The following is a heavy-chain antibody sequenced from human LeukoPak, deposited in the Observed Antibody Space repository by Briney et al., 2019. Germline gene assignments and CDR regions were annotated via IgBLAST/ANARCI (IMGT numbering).Heavy chain of an antibody. J-gene: IGHJ6*02. D-gene: IGHD3-10*01. CDR3: AKMVRGVNNYYAMDV. CDR1: GFTFSSYA. CDR2: ISAGGGST. Sequence: PGGSLRLSCAASGFTFSSYAMSWVRQAPGKGLEWVSTISAGGGSTYYADSVQGRFTVSRDNSKNTLYLRMSSRRAEDTAVYYCAKMVRGVNNYYAMDVWGQGTTVTVSS. V-gene: IGHV3-23*01.